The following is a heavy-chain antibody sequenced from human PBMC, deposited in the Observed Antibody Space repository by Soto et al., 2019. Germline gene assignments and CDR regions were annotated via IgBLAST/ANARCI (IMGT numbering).Heavy chain of an antibody. D-gene: IGHD5-12*01. Sequence: SETLSLTCTVSGGSISCHFLIWIRQPAGKGLEWIGHIYHSGSTSYNPSLRSRVTMSLDTSSNQIFLNLTSVTAADTAVFYCVRGRSYSVYDFWGPGTLVTVSS. CDR3: VRGRSYSVYDF. CDR2: IYHSGST. J-gene: IGHJ4*02. V-gene: IGHV4-4*07. CDR1: GGSISCHF.